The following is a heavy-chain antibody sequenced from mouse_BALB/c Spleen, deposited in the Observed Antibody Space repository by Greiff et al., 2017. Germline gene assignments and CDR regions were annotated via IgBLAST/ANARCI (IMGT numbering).Heavy chain of an antibody. V-gene: IGHV5-17*02. CDR2: ISSGSSTI. D-gene: IGHD2-1*01. J-gene: IGHJ4*01. Sequence: EVQGVESGGGLVQPGGSRKLSCAASGFTFSSFGMHWVRQAPEKGLEWVAYISSGSSTIYYADTVKGRFTISRDNPKNTLFLQMTSLRSEDTAMYYCARGYYVYYYAMDYWGQETSVTVSS. CDR3: ARGYYVYYYAMDY. CDR1: GFTFSSFG.